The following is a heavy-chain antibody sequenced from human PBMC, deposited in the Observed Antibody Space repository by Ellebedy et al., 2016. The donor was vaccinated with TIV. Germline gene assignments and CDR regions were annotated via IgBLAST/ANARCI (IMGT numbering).Heavy chain of an antibody. Sequence: GESLKISCAASGFTFSSYAMHWVRQAPGKGLEWVAVISYDGSNKYYADSVKGRFTISRDNSKNTLYLQMNSLRAEDTAVYYCARTVVAATRTPIYYFDYWGQGTLVTVSS. V-gene: IGHV3-30-3*01. J-gene: IGHJ4*02. CDR3: ARTVVAATRTPIYYFDY. CDR1: GFTFSSYA. D-gene: IGHD2-15*01. CDR2: ISYDGSNK.